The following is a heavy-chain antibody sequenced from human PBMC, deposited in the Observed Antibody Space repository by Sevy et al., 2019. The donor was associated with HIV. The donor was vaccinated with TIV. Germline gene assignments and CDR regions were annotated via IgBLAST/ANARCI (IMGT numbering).Heavy chain of an antibody. J-gene: IGHJ5*02. D-gene: IGHD2-15*01. CDR3: ARGGCSGGSCYSPPSNWFDP. V-gene: IGHV4-59*01. CDR1: GGSISSYY. Sequence: SETLSLTCTVSGGSISSYYWSWIRQPPGKGLEWIGYIYYSGSTNYNPTLKSRVTISVDTSKNQFSLKLDSVTAADTAVYYCARGGCSGGSCYSPPSNWFDPWGQGTLVTVSS. CDR2: IYYSGST.